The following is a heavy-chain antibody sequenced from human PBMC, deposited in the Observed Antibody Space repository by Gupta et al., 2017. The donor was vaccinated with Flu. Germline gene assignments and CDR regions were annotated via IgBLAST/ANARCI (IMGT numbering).Heavy chain of an antibody. CDR1: GGSIRASNYY. J-gene: IGHJ4*02. CDR3: AGGVGYGAFDF. CDR2: IYYSGTA. V-gene: IGHV4-39*01. D-gene: IGHD5-18*01. Sequence: TVSGGSIRASNYYWAWVRQAPGGGLECLGTIYYSGTAYYSPSFRGRATMSLDTSRNQIALEVMSVTAAGTAVYYCAGGVGYGAFDFWGQGSLVTVSS.